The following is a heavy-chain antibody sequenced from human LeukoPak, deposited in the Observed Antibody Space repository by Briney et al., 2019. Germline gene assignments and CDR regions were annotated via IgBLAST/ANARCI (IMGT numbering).Heavy chain of an antibody. Sequence: PSETLSLTCTVSGGSVSDYYWSWIRQSPGKGLEWIGYIYYTGSTSYNPSLRSRVTMSADTSKNQFSLKLSSVTAADTAVYYCASSRSSGYYYWFDYWGQGTLVTVSS. CDR1: GGSVSDYY. V-gene: IGHV4-59*02. CDR3: ASSRSSGYYYWFDY. CDR2: IYYTGST. D-gene: IGHD3-22*01. J-gene: IGHJ4*02.